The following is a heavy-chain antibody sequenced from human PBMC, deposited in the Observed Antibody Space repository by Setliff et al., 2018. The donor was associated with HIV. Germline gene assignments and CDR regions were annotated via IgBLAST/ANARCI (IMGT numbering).Heavy chain of an antibody. CDR3: ARRWGEAFDY. D-gene: IGHD3-16*01. V-gene: IGHV4-39*07. J-gene: IGHJ4*02. CDR2: IYHSGST. CDR1: HGSITSTSYY. Sequence: SEILSLTCIVSHGSITSTSYYWGWVRQSPGRGLEWIGSIYHSGSTYYNPSLKSRVTISVDTSKNQFSLKLSSVTAADTAVYYCARRWGEAFDYWGQGTLVTVSS.